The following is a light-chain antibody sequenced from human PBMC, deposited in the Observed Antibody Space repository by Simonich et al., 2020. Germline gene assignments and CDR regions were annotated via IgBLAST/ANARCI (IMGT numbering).Light chain of an antibody. CDR2: EVS. Sequence: DIVMTQSPLSLPVTPGEPASISCRSSQSLLHSNGKTYLYWYLQKPGQSPQLLIYEVSSRLSGVPERFSGSGSGTDFTLKISRVEAEDVGVYYCMQGIHLPYTFGQGTKLEIK. V-gene: IGKV2-29*02. J-gene: IGKJ2*01. CDR3: MQGIHLPYT. CDR1: QSLLHSNGKTY.